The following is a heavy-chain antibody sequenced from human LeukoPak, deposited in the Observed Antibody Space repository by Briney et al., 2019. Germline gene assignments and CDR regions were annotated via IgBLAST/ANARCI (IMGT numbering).Heavy chain of an antibody. CDR3: ARDRVLTGYVANYYYGMDV. CDR1: GFTFSSYW. V-gene: IGHV3-74*01. D-gene: IGHD3-9*01. CDR2: INSDGSST. Sequence: GGSLRLSCAASGFTFSSYWMHWVRQAPGKGLVWVSRINSDGSSTSYADSVKGRFTISRDNAKNSLYLQMNSLRAEDTAVYYCARDRVLTGYVANYYYGMDVWGQGTTVTVSS. J-gene: IGHJ6*02.